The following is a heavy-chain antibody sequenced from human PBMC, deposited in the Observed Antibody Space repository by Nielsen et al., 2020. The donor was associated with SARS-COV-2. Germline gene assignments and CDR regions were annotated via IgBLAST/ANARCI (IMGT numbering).Heavy chain of an antibody. V-gene: IGHV1-69*01. Sequence: WVRQAPGQGLEWMGGIIPIFGTANYAQKFQGRVTITADESTSTAYMELSSLRAEDTAVYYCARMGLIVVVPAFDYWGQGTLVTVSS. CDR2: IIPIFGTA. J-gene: IGHJ4*02. CDR3: ARMGLIVVVPAFDY. D-gene: IGHD2-2*01.